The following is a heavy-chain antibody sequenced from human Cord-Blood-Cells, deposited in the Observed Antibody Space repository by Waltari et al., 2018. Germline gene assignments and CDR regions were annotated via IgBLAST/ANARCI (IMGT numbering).Heavy chain of an antibody. V-gene: IGHV1-69*01. CDR2: IIPIFGTA. D-gene: IGHD3-10*01. CDR1: GGTFSRYA. J-gene: IGHJ4*02. Sequence: QVQLVQSGAEVQKPGSSVKVSCKASGGTFSRYAISWVRQAPGPGREGMGVIIPIFGTANYAQKFQGRVTSTADESTSTAYRELSSLRSEDTAVYYCARAIAMSGSYFDYWGQGTLVTVSS. CDR3: ARAIAMSGSYFDY.